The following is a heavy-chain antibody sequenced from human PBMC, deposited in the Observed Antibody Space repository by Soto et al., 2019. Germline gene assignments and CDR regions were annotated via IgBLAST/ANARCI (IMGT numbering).Heavy chain of an antibody. J-gene: IGHJ4*02. CDR2: IYPSDPDT. Sequence: PGVSLKISCQGSGYTFPDYWIGWVRQLPGKGMDWMPIIYPSDPDTRYIPAFQGHVAISADKSISAAYRQWSSLKASDAAMYYCARYDEGATATLDYWGQGTLVTV. V-gene: IGHV5-51*01. D-gene: IGHD1-26*01. CDR3: ARYDEGATATLDY. CDR1: GYTFPDYW.